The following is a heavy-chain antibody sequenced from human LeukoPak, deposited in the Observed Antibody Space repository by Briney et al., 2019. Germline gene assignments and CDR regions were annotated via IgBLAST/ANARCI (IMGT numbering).Heavy chain of an antibody. CDR3: ARGVALWELHPPYYYYMDV. V-gene: IGHV1-69*05. CDR1: GGTFSSYA. D-gene: IGHD1-26*01. CDR2: IIPIFGTA. Sequence: SVKVSCKASGGTFSSYAISWVRQAPGQGLEWMGGIIPIFGTANYAQKFQGRVTITTDESTSTAYMELSSLRSEDTAVYYCARGVALWELHPPYYYYMDVWGKGTTVTVSS. J-gene: IGHJ6*03.